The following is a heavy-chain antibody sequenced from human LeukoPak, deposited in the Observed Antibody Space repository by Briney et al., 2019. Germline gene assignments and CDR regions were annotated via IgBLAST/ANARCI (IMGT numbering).Heavy chain of an antibody. CDR1: GGSFSGYY. V-gene: IGHV4-34*01. D-gene: IGHD2-2*02. Sequence: PSETLSLTCAVYGGSFSGYYWSWIRQPPGKGLEWIGEINHSGSTNYNPSLKSRVTISVDTSKNQFSLKLSSVTAADTAVYYCARGRVVPAAIEVGDWNSLDYWGQGTLVTVSS. J-gene: IGHJ4*02. CDR3: ARGRVVPAAIEVGDWNSLDY. CDR2: INHSGST.